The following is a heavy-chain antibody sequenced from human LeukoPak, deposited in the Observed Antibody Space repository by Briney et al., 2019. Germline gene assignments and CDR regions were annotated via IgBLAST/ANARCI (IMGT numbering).Heavy chain of an antibody. CDR2: IDPSDSYT. D-gene: IGHD4-17*01. CDR3: ASINDYGDPSGGY. J-gene: IGHJ4*02. V-gene: IGHV5-10-1*01. CDR1: GYSFTSYW. Sequence: GESLRISCKGSGYSFTSYWINWVRQMPGKGLEWMGKIDPSDSYTNYSPSFQGHVTISADKSISTAYLQWSSLKASDTATYYCASINDYGDPSGGYWGQGTLVTVSS.